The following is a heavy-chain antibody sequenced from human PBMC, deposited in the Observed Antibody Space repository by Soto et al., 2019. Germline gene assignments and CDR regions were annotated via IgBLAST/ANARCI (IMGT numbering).Heavy chain of an antibody. CDR2: ISGSGGST. D-gene: IGHD2-15*01. CDR3: AKPPYCSCGSGYEYYFDY. CDR1: GFTFSSHV. J-gene: IGHJ4*02. Sequence: GGSLRLCCAASGFTFSSHVRSWVRQGPGKGLEWVSAISGSGGSTYYADSLKGRFTISRDNSKNTLYLQMNSLRAEDTAVYYCAKPPYCSCGSGYEYYFDYWGQGTLVTVSS. V-gene: IGHV3-23*01.